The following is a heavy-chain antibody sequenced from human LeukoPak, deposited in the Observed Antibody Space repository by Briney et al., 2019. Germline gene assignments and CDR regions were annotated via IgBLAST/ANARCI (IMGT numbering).Heavy chain of an antibody. D-gene: IGHD4/OR15-4a*01. CDR2: ISGSGGST. V-gene: IGHV3-23*01. Sequence: GGSLRLSCAASGFTFSSYAMSWVRQAPGKGLEWVSAISGSGGSTYYADSVKGRFTISRDNSKNTLYLQMNSLRAEGTAVYYWEKFYGGGGGGFDYWGQGTLVTVSS. J-gene: IGHJ4*02. CDR1: GFTFSSYA. CDR3: EKFYGGGGGGFDY.